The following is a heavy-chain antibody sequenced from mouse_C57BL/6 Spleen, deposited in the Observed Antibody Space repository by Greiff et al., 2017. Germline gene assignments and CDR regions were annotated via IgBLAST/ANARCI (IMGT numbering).Heavy chain of an antibody. CDR1: GYTFTDYN. CDR3: ARDGVYSNYVDWYFDV. J-gene: IGHJ1*03. CDR2: INPNNGGT. D-gene: IGHD2-5*01. Sequence: VQLQQSGPELVKPGASVKMSCKASGYTFTDYNMHWVKQSHGKSLEWIGYINPNNGGTSYNQKFKGKATLTVNKSSSTAYMELRRLTSEDSAVYYCARDGVYSNYVDWYFDVWGTGTTVTVSS. V-gene: IGHV1-22*01.